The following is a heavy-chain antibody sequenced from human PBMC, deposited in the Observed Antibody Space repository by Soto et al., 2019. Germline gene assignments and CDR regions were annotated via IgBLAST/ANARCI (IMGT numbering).Heavy chain of an antibody. J-gene: IGHJ5*02. V-gene: IGHV3-74*03. CDR2: ISSDGRNT. D-gene: IGHD6-19*01. CDR3: INASTVTGGGGYR. Sequence: EVQLVESGGGLVQPGGSLRLSCAASGFAFSSYWMQWVRQVPGKGPVWVSRISSDGRNTTYADPVKGRFTISRDNAKNTLHLQMTSLTDDGTAVYYCINASTVTGGGGYRWGQGTLVTVSS. CDR1: GFAFSSYW.